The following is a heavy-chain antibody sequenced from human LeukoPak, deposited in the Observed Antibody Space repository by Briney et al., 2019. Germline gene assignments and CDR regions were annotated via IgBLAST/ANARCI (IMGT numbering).Heavy chain of an antibody. CDR2: ISGSGGST. CDR3: AKGDGWFRASTGDAFDI. D-gene: IGHD6-19*01. V-gene: IGHV3-23*01. J-gene: IGHJ3*02. Sequence: PGGSLRLSCAATGFTFSSYGMHWVRQAPGKGLEWVSAISGSGGSTYYADSVKGRFTISRDNSKNTLYLQMNSLRAEDTAVYYCAKGDGWFRASTGDAFDIWGQGTMVTVSS. CDR1: GFTFSSYG.